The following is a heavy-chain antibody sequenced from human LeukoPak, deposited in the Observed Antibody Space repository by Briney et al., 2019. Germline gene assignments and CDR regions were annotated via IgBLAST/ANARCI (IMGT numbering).Heavy chain of an antibody. J-gene: IGHJ5*02. CDR1: GGSISSYY. V-gene: IGHV4-59*01. Sequence: KPSETLSLTCTVSGGSISSYYWSWIRQPPGKGLEWIGYIYYSGSTNYNPSLKSRVTISVDTSKNQFSLKLSSVTAADTAVYYCARGRYYDFWSGKSNWFDPWGQGTLVTVPS. CDR2: IYYSGST. D-gene: IGHD3-3*01. CDR3: ARGRYYDFWSGKSNWFDP.